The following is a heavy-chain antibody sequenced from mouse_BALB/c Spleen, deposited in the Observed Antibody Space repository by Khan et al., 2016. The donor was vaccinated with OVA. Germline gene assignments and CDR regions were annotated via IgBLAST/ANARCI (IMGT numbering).Heavy chain of an antibody. J-gene: IGHJ1*01. Sequence: QVQLKQSGPDLVAPSQSLSITCTVSGFSLTSYGVHWVRQPPGKGLEWLVVIWSDGITTFNSALKSRLSISKDNSKSQVFLQMNSLQTDDTAMYYCARHRFGHFDVWGAGTTVTVSS. V-gene: IGHV2-6-2*01. CDR2: IWSDGIT. CDR3: ARHRFGHFDV. CDR1: GFSLTSYG.